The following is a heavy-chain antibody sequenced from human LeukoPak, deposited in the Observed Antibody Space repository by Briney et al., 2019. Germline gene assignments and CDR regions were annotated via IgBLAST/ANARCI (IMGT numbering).Heavy chain of an antibody. CDR1: GGSISGYY. CDR2: IHYTGAT. CDR3: ARGNILSGYCFDF. D-gene: IGHD3-9*01. V-gene: IGHV4-34*01. Sequence: PSETLSLTCAVYGGSISGYYWSWIRQPPGKGLEWVGEIHYTGATSYNPSLKGRATISIDTSKNQLSLKLGSVTAADTAVYYCARGNILSGYCFDFWGQGALVTVSS. J-gene: IGHJ4*02.